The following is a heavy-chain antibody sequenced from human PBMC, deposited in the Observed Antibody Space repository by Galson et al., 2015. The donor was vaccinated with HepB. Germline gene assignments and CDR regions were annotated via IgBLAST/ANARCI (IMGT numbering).Heavy chain of an antibody. Sequence: SLRLSCAGSGYSFSNYWINWVRQSPGKGLEWVANIREDGSEKNYVDSVRGQFTLSSDYAKRSVHLQMDRLRVEDTAVYYCTRGHYSDGWDRGTLVTVSS. V-gene: IGHV3-7*01. CDR1: GYSFSNYW. CDR3: TRGHYSDG. CDR2: IREDGSEK. J-gene: IGHJ4*01.